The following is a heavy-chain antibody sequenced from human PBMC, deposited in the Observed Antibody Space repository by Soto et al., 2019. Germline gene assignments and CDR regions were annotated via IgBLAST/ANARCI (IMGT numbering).Heavy chain of an antibody. CDR3: ARFAKEENPKVGSWYYFDY. Sequence: PSETLSLTCTVSGGSISSGGYFWSWVRQHPGKGLEWIGNIYCSGRTYYNPSLKSRVTISVDTSKNQFSLNLSSVTAADTAVYYCARFAKEENPKVGSWYYFDYWGQGTRVTVSS. V-gene: IGHV4-31*03. D-gene: IGHD6-13*01. CDR2: IYCSGRT. CDR1: GGSISSGGYF. J-gene: IGHJ4*02.